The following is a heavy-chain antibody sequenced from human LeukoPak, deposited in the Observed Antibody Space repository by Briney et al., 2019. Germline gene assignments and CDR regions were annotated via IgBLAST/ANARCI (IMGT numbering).Heavy chain of an antibody. Sequence: PGGSLRLSCAASGFTFSSYAMSWVRQAPGKGLEWVSAISGSGGSTYYADSVKGRFTISRDNSKNTLYLQMNSLRAEDTAVYYCARVLDGYNRYTLDYWGQGTLVTVSS. CDR1: GFTFSSYA. J-gene: IGHJ4*02. CDR3: ARVLDGYNRYTLDY. CDR2: ISGSGGST. V-gene: IGHV3-23*01. D-gene: IGHD5-24*01.